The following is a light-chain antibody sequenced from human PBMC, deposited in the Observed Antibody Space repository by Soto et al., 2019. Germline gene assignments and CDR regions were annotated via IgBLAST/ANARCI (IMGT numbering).Light chain of an antibody. J-gene: IGLJ1*01. CDR3: SSYAGSNNYV. CDR1: SSDVGGYNY. Sequence: HSALTKPPSASGFPGQSVTISCTGTSSDVGGYNYVSWYQQHPGKAPKLMIYEVSKRPSGVPDRFSGSKSGNTASLTVSGLQAEDEADYYCSSYAGSNNYVFGTGTKVTVL. V-gene: IGLV2-8*01. CDR2: EVS.